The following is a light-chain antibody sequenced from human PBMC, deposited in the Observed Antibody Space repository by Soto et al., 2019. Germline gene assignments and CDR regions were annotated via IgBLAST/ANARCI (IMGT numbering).Light chain of an antibody. J-gene: IGKJ5*01. V-gene: IGKV1-5*03. CDR3: QQYNGYPYT. CDR2: KAS. CDR1: QSIRSW. Sequence: DIQMTQSPSTLSASLVYIVTITCXASQSIRSWLAWYQQKPGKAPNVLIYKASTLKNGVPSRFSGSGSGTEFTLTVTSLQPEDFATYYCQQYNGYPYTFGQGTRLEI.